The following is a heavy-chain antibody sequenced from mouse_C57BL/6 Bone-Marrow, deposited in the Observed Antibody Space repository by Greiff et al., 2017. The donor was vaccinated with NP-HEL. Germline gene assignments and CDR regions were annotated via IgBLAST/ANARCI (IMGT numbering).Heavy chain of an antibody. J-gene: IGHJ4*01. CDR2: IYPRSGNT. Sequence: VQLVESGAELARPGASVKLSCKASGYTFTSYGISWVKQRTGQGLEWIGEIYPRSGNTYYNEKFKGKATLTADKSSSTAYMELRSLTSEDSAVYFCARSELSYAMDYWGQGTSVTVSS. CDR1: GYTFTSYG. CDR3: ARSELSYAMDY. V-gene: IGHV1-81*01.